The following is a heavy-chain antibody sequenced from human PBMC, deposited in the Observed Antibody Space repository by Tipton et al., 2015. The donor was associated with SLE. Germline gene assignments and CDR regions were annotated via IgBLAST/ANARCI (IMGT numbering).Heavy chain of an antibody. J-gene: IGHJ4*02. Sequence: GLVKPSETLSLTCTVSGGSISSYCWSWIRQPPGKGREWIGYIYYSGSTNYNPSLKCRVTISVDTSKNQFSLQLSSVTAADTAVYYYARLGTGIFDYWGQESLVTVSS. D-gene: IGHD1-1*01. V-gene: IGHV4-59*01. CDR2: IYYSGST. CDR3: ARLGTGIFDY. CDR1: GGSISSYC.